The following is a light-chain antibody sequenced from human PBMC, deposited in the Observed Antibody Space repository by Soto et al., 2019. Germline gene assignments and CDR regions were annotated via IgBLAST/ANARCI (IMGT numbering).Light chain of an antibody. Sequence: QSVLTQPASVSGSPGQSITISCTGNSSDIGGYNYVSWYQQHPGKAPKLMIYDVSNRPSGVSNRFSGSKSGNTASLTISGLQAEDEADYYCSSYTSSSSLFGGGTQLTVL. V-gene: IGLV2-14*03. CDR1: SSDIGGYNY. CDR2: DVS. CDR3: SSYTSSSSL. J-gene: IGLJ2*01.